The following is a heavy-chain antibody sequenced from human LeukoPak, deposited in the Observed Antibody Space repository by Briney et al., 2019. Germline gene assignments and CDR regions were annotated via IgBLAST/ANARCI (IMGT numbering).Heavy chain of an antibody. CDR2: MNPKSGNT. V-gene: IGHV1-8*01. CDR1: GYTFTNYD. D-gene: IGHD2-15*01. Sequence: ASVRVSCKASGYTFTNYDINWVRQATGQGPEWMGWMNPKSGNTGYAQKFQGRVTMTRNTSISTAYMELSSLRSDDTAVYYCARDQDIVVVVAALRQREMGGFDPWGQGTLVTVSS. CDR3: ARDQDIVVVVAALRQREMGGFDP. J-gene: IGHJ5*02.